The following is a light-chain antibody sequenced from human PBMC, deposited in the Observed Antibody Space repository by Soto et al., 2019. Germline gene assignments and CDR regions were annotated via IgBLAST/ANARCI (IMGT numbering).Light chain of an antibody. CDR1: QSISNW. Sequence: DIQMTQSPSSLSASVGDRVTISCRASQSISNWLAWYQQKPGKAPKLLIYKATNLQSGVASRFSGSGSGTEFSLTISSLQPDDFAVYYCQQYNEFQYTFGQGPRLDI. CDR2: KAT. J-gene: IGKJ2*01. CDR3: QQYNEFQYT. V-gene: IGKV1-5*03.